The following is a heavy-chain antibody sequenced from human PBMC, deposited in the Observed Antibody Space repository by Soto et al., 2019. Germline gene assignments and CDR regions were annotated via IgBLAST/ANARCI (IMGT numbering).Heavy chain of an antibody. CDR1: GYSVSSNTDS. D-gene: IGHD5-12*01. Sequence: SQTLSLTCAVSGYSVSSNTDSCNWIRQSPSRGLEWMVRTYYRSTCYNEYAVSVKSRITINPDTSKNQFSLQLNPATPEDTAVYYCARGKHGSIDYWAQGTLVPVCS. J-gene: IGHJ4*02. CDR2: TYYRSTCYN. CDR3: ARGKHGSIDY. V-gene: IGHV6-1*01.